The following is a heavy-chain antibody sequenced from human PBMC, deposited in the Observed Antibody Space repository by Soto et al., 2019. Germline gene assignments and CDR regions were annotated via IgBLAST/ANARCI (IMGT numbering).Heavy chain of an antibody. V-gene: IGHV6-1*01. CDR2: TYYRSKWYN. D-gene: IGHD3-3*01. J-gene: IGHJ6*02. CDR3: ARDSYDFWSGYYAGYYYYGMDV. CDR1: GDSVSSNSAA. Sequence: PSQTLSLTCAISGDSVSSNSAAWNWIRQSPSRGLEWLGRTYYRSKWYNDYAVSVKSRITINPDTSKNQSSLQLNSVTPEDTAVYYCARDSYDFWSGYYAGYYYYGMDVWGQGTTVTVSS.